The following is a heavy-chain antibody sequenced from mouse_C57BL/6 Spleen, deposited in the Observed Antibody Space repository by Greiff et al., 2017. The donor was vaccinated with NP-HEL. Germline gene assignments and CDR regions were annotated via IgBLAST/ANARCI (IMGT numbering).Heavy chain of an antibody. CDR1: GYTFTSYG. CDR2: IYPRSGNT. V-gene: IGHV1-81*01. D-gene: IGHD1-1*01. Sequence: QVQLKESGAELARPGASVKLSCKASGYTFTSYGISWVKQRTGQGLEWIGEIYPRSGNTYYNEKFKGKATLTADKSSSTAYMELRSLTSEDSAVYFCAIGSSSSPWFAYWGQGTLVTVSA. J-gene: IGHJ3*01. CDR3: AIGSSSSPWFAY.